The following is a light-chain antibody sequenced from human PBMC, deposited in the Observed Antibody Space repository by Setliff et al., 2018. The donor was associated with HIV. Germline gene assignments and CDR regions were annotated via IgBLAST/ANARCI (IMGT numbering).Light chain of an antibody. CDR3: SSYTRTNLFV. Sequence: QSALTQPATVSASPGQSITISCTGTTRDIRHYNFVPWYQQHPDSARKRLIYEVFNRPPGVSNRCSGSKSGNTASLTISGLQAEDEADYYCSSYTRTNLFVFGTGTKVTVL. V-gene: IGLV2-14*01. CDR1: TRDIRHYNF. CDR2: EVF. J-gene: IGLJ1*01.